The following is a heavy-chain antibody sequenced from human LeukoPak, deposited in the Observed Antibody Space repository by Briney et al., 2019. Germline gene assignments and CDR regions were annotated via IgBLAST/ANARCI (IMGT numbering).Heavy chain of an antibody. CDR2: ISGSGGST. CDR3: ARDRSSSDY. CDR1: GFTFNSYG. J-gene: IGHJ4*02. V-gene: IGHV3-23*01. Sequence: GGSLRLSCAASGFTFNSYGMSWVRQAPGKGLEWVSAISGSGGSTYYADSVKGRFTISRDNSKNTLYLQMNSLRAEDTAVYYCARDRSSSDYWGQGTLVTVSS. D-gene: IGHD6-13*01.